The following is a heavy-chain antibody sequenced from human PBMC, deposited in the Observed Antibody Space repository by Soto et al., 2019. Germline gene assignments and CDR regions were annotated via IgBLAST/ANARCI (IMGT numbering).Heavy chain of an antibody. D-gene: IGHD3-3*01. CDR1: EFSLSPRAAG. V-gene: IGHV2-5*01. CDR3: AHSLYDFWSGYDGEYYYGMDV. J-gene: IGHJ6*02. Sequence: SRPTLLKPPQTLTQTFSFSEFSLSPRAAGVGWFHQPPAQALERFALIYCHDARRYRPSLXXRLTITKYTSKNQVVLTMTNMDPGDTATYYCAHSLYDFWSGYDGEYYYGMDVWGQGTTVTVSS. CDR2: IYCHDAR.